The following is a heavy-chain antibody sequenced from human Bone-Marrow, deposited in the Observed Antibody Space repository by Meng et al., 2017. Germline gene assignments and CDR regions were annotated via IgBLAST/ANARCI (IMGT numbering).Heavy chain of an antibody. CDR3: ARDEDISAAGKLFGDY. CDR2: INPKSGDT. Sequence: QVQVVQSGAEVKKPGASVKVSCKASGYTFTGYYMHWVRRAPGQGLEWMGRINPKSGDTHYAQKFQARVTMTGDTSISTAYMELSGLRADDTAMYYCARDEDISAAGKLFGDYWGQGTLVTVSS. D-gene: IGHD6-25*01. CDR1: GYTFTGYY. J-gene: IGHJ4*02. V-gene: IGHV1-2*06.